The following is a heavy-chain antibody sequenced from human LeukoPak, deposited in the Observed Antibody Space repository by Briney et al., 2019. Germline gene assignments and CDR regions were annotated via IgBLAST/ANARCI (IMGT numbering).Heavy chain of an antibody. CDR1: GASLSDYY. D-gene: IGHD3-3*01. CDR2: ISDTGKT. Sequence: SETLSLTCNVSGASLSDYYWGWIRQSPAKGLEWLGYISDTGKTDYNPSLNSRGTLSLDTSKNQFSLRLASVTAADTAVYYCVTGYYEPFDNWGQGTRVTVSS. V-gene: IGHV4-59*01. J-gene: IGHJ4*02. CDR3: VTGYYEPFDN.